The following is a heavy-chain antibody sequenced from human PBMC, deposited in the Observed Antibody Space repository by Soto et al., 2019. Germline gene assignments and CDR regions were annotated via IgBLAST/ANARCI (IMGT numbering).Heavy chain of an antibody. V-gene: IGHV2-70*01. CDR3: TRSNNWNYESYFDY. J-gene: IGHJ4*02. CDR1: GFSLSRKGMS. D-gene: IGHD1-7*01. CDR2: IDWEEEK. Sequence: SGPTLVNPKQTLILTCAFSGFSLSRKGMSVSWIRQPPGKALEFLALIDWEEEKFSSPSLRTRLTVSKDTSKSQVVLTLTNVDPADTATYYCTRSNNWNYESYFDYWGQGTLVTVSS.